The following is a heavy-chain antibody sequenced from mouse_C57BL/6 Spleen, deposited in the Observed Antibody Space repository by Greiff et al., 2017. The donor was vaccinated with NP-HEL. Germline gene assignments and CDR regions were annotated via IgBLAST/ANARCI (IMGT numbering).Heavy chain of an antibody. CDR3: ARELAYYSKAWFAY. CDR2: ISDGGSYT. Sequence: EVQVVESGGGLVKPGGSLKLSCAASGFTFSSYAMSWVRQTPEKRLEWVATISDGGSYTYYPDNVKGRFTISRDNAKNNLYLQMSHLKSEDTAMYYCARELAYYSKAWFAYWGQGTLVTVSA. V-gene: IGHV5-4*01. J-gene: IGHJ3*01. D-gene: IGHD2-5*01. CDR1: GFTFSSYA.